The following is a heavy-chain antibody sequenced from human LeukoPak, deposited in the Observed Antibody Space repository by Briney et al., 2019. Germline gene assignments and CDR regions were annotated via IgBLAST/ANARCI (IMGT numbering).Heavy chain of an antibody. CDR3: ARESRAAGYYFDY. CDR2: IYYSGST. Sequence: SETLSLTCTVSGGSISSSSYYWGWIRQPPGKGLEWIGSIYYSGSTYYNPSLKSRVTISVDTSKNQFSLKLSSVTAADMAVYYCARESRAAGYYFDYWGQGTLVTVSS. CDR1: GGSISSSSYY. V-gene: IGHV4-39*07. D-gene: IGHD6-13*01. J-gene: IGHJ4*02.